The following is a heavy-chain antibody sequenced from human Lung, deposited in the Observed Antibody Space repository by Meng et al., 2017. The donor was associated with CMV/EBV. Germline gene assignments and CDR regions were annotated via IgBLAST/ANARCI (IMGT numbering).Heavy chain of an antibody. CDR3: AREVLVPAAIRYYYYGMDV. Sequence: GGSXRLXCAASGFTFSSYEMNWVRQAPGKGLEWVSYISSSGSTIYYADSVKGRFTISRDNAKNSLYLQMNSLRAEDTAVYYCAREVLVPAAIRYYYYGMDVWGQGTXVTVSS. J-gene: IGHJ6*02. V-gene: IGHV3-48*03. CDR1: GFTFSSYE. CDR2: ISSSGSTI. D-gene: IGHD2-2*01.